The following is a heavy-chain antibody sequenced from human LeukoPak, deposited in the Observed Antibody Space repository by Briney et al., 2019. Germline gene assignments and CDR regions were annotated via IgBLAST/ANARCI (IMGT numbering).Heavy chain of an antibody. CDR2: ISAYNGNT. CDR3: ARVPPVGQQLVTDY. V-gene: IGHV1-18*01. J-gene: IGHJ4*02. CDR1: GYTFTSYG. Sequence: GASVKVSCKASGYTFTSYGISWVRQAPGRGLEWMGWISAYNGNTNYAQKLQGRVTMTTDTSTSTAYMELRSLRSDDTAVYYCARVPPVGQQLVTDYWGQGTLVTVSS. D-gene: IGHD6-13*01.